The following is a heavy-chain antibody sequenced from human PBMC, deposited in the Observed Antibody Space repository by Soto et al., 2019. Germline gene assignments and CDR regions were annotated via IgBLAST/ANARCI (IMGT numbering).Heavy chain of an antibody. Sequence: QITLKESGPTLVKPTQTLTLTCTFSGFSLSTSGVGVGWIRQPPGKALEWLALIYWDDDKRYSPSLKSRLTXTTXTSKNQVVLTMTNMDPVDTATYYCAHRGQKRLFDYWGQGTLVTVSS. V-gene: IGHV2-5*02. CDR3: AHRGQKRLFDY. CDR2: IYWDDDK. CDR1: GFSLSTSGVG. D-gene: IGHD3-22*01. J-gene: IGHJ4*02.